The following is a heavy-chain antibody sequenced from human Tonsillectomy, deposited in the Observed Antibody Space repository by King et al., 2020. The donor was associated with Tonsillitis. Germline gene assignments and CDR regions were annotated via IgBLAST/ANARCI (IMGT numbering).Heavy chain of an antibody. CDR2: ISGSGGST. CDR3: AEGVLVWFGELLDFFDY. J-gene: IGHJ4*02. CDR1: GFTFSNYA. V-gene: IGHV3-23*04. Sequence: VQLVESGRGLVQPGGSLRLSCAASGFTFSNYAMSWVRQAPGKGLEWVSAISGSGGSTYYADSVKGRFTISRDNSKNMLYLQMKSLRAEDTAVYYCAEGVLVWFGELLDFFDYWGQGTLVTVSS. D-gene: IGHD3-10*01.